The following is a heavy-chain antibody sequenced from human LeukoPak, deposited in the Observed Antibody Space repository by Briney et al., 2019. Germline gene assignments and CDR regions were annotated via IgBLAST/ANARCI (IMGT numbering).Heavy chain of an antibody. Sequence: QTGGSLRLSCAASGFTFSSYAMSWVRQAPGKGLEWVSAISGSGGSTYYADSVKGRFTFSRDNSKNTLYLQMNSLRAEDTAVYYCAKEGRQLPYFDYWGEGTLVTVSP. CDR2: ISGSGGST. CDR1: GFTFSSYA. J-gene: IGHJ4*02. CDR3: AKEGRQLPYFDY. D-gene: IGHD1-26*01. V-gene: IGHV3-23*01.